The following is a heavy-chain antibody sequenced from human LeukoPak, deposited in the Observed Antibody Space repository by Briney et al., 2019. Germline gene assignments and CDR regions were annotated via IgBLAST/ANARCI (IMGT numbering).Heavy chain of an antibody. J-gene: IGHJ4*02. CDR1: GGSFSGYY. V-gene: IGHV4-34*01. D-gene: IGHD6-13*01. CDR2: INHSGST. CDR3: ARGPKGAAAR. Sequence: PSETLSLTCAVYGGSFSGYYWSWIRQPPGKGLEWIGEINHSGSTNYNPSLKSRVTISVDTSKNQFSLKLSSVTAADTAVYYCARGPKGAAARWGQGTLVTVSS.